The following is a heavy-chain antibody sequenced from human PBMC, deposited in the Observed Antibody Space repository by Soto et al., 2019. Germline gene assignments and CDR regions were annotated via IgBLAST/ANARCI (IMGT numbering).Heavy chain of an antibody. D-gene: IGHD2-15*01. CDR3: VRGGGAAYRVDAFDI. V-gene: IGHV1-69*02. CDR1: GGTFSSYT. Sequence: QVQLVQSGAEVKKPGSSVKVSCKASGGTFSSYTISWVRQAPGQGLEWMGRIIPILGIANYAQKFQGRVTITADKATSTAYMELSSLRSEDRAVYCCVRGGGAAYRVDAFDIWGQGTMVTVSS. J-gene: IGHJ3*02. CDR2: IIPILGIA.